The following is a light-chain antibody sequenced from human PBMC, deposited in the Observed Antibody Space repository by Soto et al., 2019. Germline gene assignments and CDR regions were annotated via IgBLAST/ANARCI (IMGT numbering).Light chain of an antibody. CDR3: SSDRSSSTYV. V-gene: IGLV2-14*03. CDR2: DVT. J-gene: IGLJ1*01. CDR1: SSDVGAYNY. Sequence: QSALTQPASVSGSPGQSIAISCTGTSSDVGAYNYVSWYQQHPGKAPKLMIFDVTNRPSGVSDRFSGSKSGNTAALTISGLQAEDEADYYCSSDRSSSTYVFGTGTKVTVL.